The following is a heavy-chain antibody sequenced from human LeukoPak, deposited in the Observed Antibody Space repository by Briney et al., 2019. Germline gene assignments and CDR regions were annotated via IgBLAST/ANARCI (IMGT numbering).Heavy chain of an antibody. V-gene: IGHV4-34*01. CDR3: ARDVTGSASDY. J-gene: IGHJ4*02. CDR1: GGSFSGYY. CDR2: VNHSGST. Sequence: SETLSLTCAVYGGSFSGYYWSWIRQSPGKGLEWIGEVNHSGSTNYNPSLESRVTISVDTSKNQFSLKLTSVTAADTAVYYCARDVTGSASDYWGQRTLVTVSS. D-gene: IGHD1-1*01.